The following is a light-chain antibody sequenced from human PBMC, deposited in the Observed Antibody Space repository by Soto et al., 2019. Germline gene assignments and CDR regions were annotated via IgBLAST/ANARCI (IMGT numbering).Light chain of an antibody. CDR3: QQYNIYPLT. CDR2: AAS. CDR1: QDINSY. V-gene: IGKV1D-16*01. J-gene: IGKJ4*01. Sequence: DVQMTQSPSSLSASVGDRVTITCRASQDINSYLAWYQQKPGNAPKSLISAASSLQTGVPSRFSGSESGTDFTLTINNLQPEDSATYYCQQYNIYPLTFGGGTKVEIK.